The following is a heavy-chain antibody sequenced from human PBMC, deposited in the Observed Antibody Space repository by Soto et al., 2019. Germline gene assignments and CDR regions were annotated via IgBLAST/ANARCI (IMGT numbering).Heavy chain of an antibody. Sequence: SETLSLPCTVSGGSISSGGYYWSWIRQHPGKGLEWIGYIYYSGSTYYNPSLKSRVTISVDTSKNQFSLKLSSVTAADTAVYYCARTTGTIAYYDILTGYYDYWGQGTLVTVSS. CDR3: ARTTGTIAYYDILTGYYDY. CDR2: IYYSGST. CDR1: GGSISSGGYY. J-gene: IGHJ4*02. V-gene: IGHV4-31*03. D-gene: IGHD3-9*01.